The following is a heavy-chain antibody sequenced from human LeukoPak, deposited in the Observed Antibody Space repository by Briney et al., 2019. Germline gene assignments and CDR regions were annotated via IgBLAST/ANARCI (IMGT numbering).Heavy chain of an antibody. V-gene: IGHV4-59*01. CDR3: AREKDTGSNHAKIRYDI. J-gene: IGHJ3*02. Sequence: SETLSLTCTVSAGSISDYYWSWIRQPPGEGLEWIGWIFGSGDFNYNPSLKSRLSLSVDTSNNQFSLKLTSATAADTAVYYCAREKDTGSNHAKIRYDIWGQGTMVTVSS. CDR2: IFGSGDF. D-gene: IGHD1-26*01. CDR1: AGSISDYY.